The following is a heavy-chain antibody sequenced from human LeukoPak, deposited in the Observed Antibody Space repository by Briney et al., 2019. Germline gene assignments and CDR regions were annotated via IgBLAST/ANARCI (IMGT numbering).Heavy chain of an antibody. CDR3: ARHFHRAAAGTIAFDY. V-gene: IGHV4-39*01. CDR1: GESLNDYY. J-gene: IGHJ4*02. D-gene: IGHD6-13*01. Sequence: SETLSLTCAVHGESLNDYYWGWIRQPPGKGLEWIGSIYYSGSTYYNPSLKSRVTISVDTSKNQFSLKLSSVTAADTAVYYCARHFHRAAAGTIAFDYWGQGTLVTVSS. CDR2: IYYSGST.